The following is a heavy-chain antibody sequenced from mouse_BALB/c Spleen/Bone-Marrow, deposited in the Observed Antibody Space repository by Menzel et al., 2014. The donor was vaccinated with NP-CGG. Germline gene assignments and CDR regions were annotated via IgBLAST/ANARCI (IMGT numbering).Heavy chain of an antibody. J-gene: IGHJ2*01. Sequence: VQLQQSGPELVKPGASVKMSCKASGYTFTDYYMDWVKQSHGESFEXIGRVTPYNGGTTYNQKFKGKATLTVDKSSSTAYMALDSLTSEDSAAYYCARTGYWGQGTTLTVSS. CDR3: ARTGY. CDR1: GYTFTDYY. V-gene: IGHV1-19*01. CDR2: VTPYNGGT.